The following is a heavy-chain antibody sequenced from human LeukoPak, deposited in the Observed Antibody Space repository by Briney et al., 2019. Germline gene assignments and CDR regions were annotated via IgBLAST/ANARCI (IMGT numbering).Heavy chain of an antibody. J-gene: IGHJ6*02. CDR1: GYTFTSYG. V-gene: IGHV1-18*01. D-gene: IGHD3-10*01. CDR2: ISAYNGNT. CDR3: ARDEVRGVGGYYYYGMDV. Sequence: ASVKVSCKASGYTFTSYGISWVRQAPGQGLEWMGWISAYNGNTNYAQKLQGRVTMTTDTSTSTAYMELRSLRSDDTAVYYCARDEVRGVGGYYYYGMDVWGQGTTVTVSS.